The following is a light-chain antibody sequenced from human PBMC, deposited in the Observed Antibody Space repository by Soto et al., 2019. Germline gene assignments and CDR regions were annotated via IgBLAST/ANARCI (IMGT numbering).Light chain of an antibody. Sequence: IVLTQSPATLSFSPGERATLSCRASQSVSTNLAWYQQKPGQAPRLLIYGASTRATGIPARFSGSGSGTEFTLTISSLQSEDFAVYYCQQFHNWPPITCGQGTRREI. CDR1: QSVSTN. CDR2: GAS. J-gene: IGKJ5*01. V-gene: IGKV3-15*01. CDR3: QQFHNWPPIT.